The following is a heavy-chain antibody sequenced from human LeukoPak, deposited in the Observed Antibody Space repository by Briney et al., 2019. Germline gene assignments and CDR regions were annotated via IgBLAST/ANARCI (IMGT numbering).Heavy chain of an antibody. CDR2: ISPGGGDI. V-gene: IGHV3-11*01. D-gene: IGHD6-19*01. CDR3: ASCRDIEVAGPGGYFDH. CDR1: GFTFNDYH. J-gene: IGHJ4*02. Sequence: GGSLRLSCAASGFTFNDYHMNWIRQAPGKGLEWISYISPGGGDIYFADSVKGRFTLSRDNAKNSLYLQVSSLTAEDTAVYYCASCRDIEVAGPGGYFDHWGQGTLVTVSS.